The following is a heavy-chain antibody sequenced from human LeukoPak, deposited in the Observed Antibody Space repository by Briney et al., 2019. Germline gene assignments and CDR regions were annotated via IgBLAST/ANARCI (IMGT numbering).Heavy chain of an antibody. CDR1: GGSISSSTYY. D-gene: IGHD1-26*01. V-gene: IGHV4-39*01. J-gene: IGHJ4*02. Sequence: SETLSFTCTVSGGSISSSTYYWAWIRQSPGKGLEWIGSITYSGSTYYNPSLESRVTISVDTSKNQFSLRLISVTAVDTAVYYCARQGVGATDCWGQGTLVTVSS. CDR3: ARQGVGATDC. CDR2: ITYSGST.